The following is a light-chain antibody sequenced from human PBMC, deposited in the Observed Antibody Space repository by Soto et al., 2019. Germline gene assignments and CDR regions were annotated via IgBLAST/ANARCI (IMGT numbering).Light chain of an antibody. CDR3: CSAAGNLFV. J-gene: IGLJ1*01. Sequence: QSALTQPRSVSGSPGQSVTISCTGTSSDVGGYNYVSWYQQHPGKAPKLMIYDVNKRPSGVPDRFSGSKSGNTASLTISGLQADDEAYYYCCSAAGNLFVFGSGTKVTVL. CDR2: DVN. CDR1: SSDVGGYNY. V-gene: IGLV2-11*01.